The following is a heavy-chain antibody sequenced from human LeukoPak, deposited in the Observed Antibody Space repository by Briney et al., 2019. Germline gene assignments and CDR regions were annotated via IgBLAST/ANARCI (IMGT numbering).Heavy chain of an antibody. CDR2: IIPIFGTA. CDR3: ARGRRQQLVFLESYYFDY. V-gene: IGHV1-69*13. J-gene: IGHJ4*02. D-gene: IGHD6-13*01. Sequence: GASVKVSCKASGGTFSSYAISWVRQAPGQGLEWMGGIIPIFGTANYAQKFQGRVTITADESTSTAYMELSSLRSEDTAVYYCARGRRQQLVFLESYYFDYWGQGTLVTVSS. CDR1: GGTFSSYA.